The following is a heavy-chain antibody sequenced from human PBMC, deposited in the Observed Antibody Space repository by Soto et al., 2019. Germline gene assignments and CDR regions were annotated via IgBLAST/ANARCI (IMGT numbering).Heavy chain of an antibody. CDR2: INPNSGGT. CDR1: GYTFTGYY. V-gene: IGHV1-2*02. J-gene: IGHJ5*02. Sequence: QVQLVQSGAEVKKPGASVKVSCKASGYTFTGYYMHWVRQAPGQGLEWMGWINPNSGGTNYAQKFQGRVTMTRDTSIRTAYMELSRLRSDDTAVYYCARADGYSSSWGYNWFDPWGQGSLVTVSS. D-gene: IGHD6-13*01. CDR3: ARADGYSSSWGYNWFDP.